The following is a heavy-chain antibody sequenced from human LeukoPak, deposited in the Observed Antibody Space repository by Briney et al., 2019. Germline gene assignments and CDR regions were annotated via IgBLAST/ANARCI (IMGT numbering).Heavy chain of an antibody. D-gene: IGHD3-16*02. CDR3: AKALSSSFYYFDL. Sequence: GGSLRLSCAASGFTFSNYAMNWVRQAPEKGLEWVSTIHGGGDVTYYADSVKGRFTISRDNSRNTLYLQMDSLRAEDTAVYYCAKALSSSFYYFDLGGRGTLVTVSS. V-gene: IGHV3-23*01. CDR1: GFTFSNYA. J-gene: IGHJ2*01. CDR2: IHGGGDVT.